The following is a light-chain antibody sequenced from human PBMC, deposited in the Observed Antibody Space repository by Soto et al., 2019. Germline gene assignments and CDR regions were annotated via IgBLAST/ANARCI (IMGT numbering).Light chain of an antibody. J-gene: IGKJ4*01. CDR2: TTS. CDR1: QAINRY. V-gene: IGKV1-12*01. Sequence: DIQMTQSPSSVSASVGDRVTITCRASQAINRYLAWYQQKPGKAPNLLIYTTSSLQSGVPSRFSGSGSGTDFTLTNSSLEPEDFATYYCQQGNRFPLTFGGGTKVEIK. CDR3: QQGNRFPLT.